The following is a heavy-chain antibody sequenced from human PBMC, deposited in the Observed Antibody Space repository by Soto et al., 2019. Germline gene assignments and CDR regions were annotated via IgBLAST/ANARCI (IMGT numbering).Heavy chain of an antibody. CDR1: GGSFSGYS. J-gene: IGHJ5*02. CDR2: INHSGST. V-gene: IGHV4-34*01. Sequence: PSETLSLTCAVYGGSFSGYSWSWIRQPPGKGLEWIGEINHSGSTNYNPSPKSRVTISVDTSKNQFSLKLSSVTAADTAVYYCARGRRRKLERRWFDPWGQGTLVT. CDR3: ARGRRRKLERRWFDP. D-gene: IGHD1-1*01.